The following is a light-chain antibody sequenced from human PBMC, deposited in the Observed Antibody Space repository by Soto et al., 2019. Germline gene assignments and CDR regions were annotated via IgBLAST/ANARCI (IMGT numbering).Light chain of an antibody. V-gene: IGLV2-8*01. Sequence: QSALTQPPSASGSPGQSVTISCTGTSSDVGAYNYVSWYQKYPGKAPKLMIYEVTKRPSGVPDRFSGSKSGTSASLAISGLQSEDEADYYCASWNDALNGYVFGTGTKVTVL. CDR2: EVT. CDR3: ASWNDALNGYV. J-gene: IGLJ1*01. CDR1: SSDVGAYNY.